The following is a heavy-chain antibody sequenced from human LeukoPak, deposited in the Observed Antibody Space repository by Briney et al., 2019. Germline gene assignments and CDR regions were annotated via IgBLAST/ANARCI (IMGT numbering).Heavy chain of an antibody. J-gene: IGHJ1*01. CDR2: IYYSGST. CDR3: ASYIVVVPAHAEYFQH. Sequence: SETLSLTCTVSGGSISSGDYYWSWIRQPPGKGLEWIGFIYYSGSTYYNPSLKCRVTISVDTSENQFSLKLSSVTAADTAVYYCASYIVVVPAHAEYFQHWGQGTLVTVSS. CDR1: GGSISSGDYY. D-gene: IGHD2-2*01. V-gene: IGHV4-30-4*08.